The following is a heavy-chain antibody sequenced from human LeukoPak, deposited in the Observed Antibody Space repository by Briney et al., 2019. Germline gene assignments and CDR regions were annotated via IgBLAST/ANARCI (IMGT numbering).Heavy chain of an antibody. Sequence: PGGSLRLSCAPSGFTFSSYGMHWVRQAPGKGLEWVAVIWYDGSNKYYADSVKGRFTISRDNSKNTLYLQMNSLRAEDTAVYYCAKSRRDGYNKDAFDIWGQGTMVTVSS. CDR1: GFTFSSYG. J-gene: IGHJ3*02. CDR2: IWYDGSNK. D-gene: IGHD5-24*01. CDR3: AKSRRDGYNKDAFDI. V-gene: IGHV3-33*06.